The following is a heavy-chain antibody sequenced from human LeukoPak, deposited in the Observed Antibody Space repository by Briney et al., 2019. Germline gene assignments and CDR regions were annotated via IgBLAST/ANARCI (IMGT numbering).Heavy chain of an antibody. CDR1: GFTFGHYW. D-gene: IGHD4-11*01. CDR2: IKSDGSIT. J-gene: IGHJ6*04. Sequence: GGSLTLSCATSGFTFGHYWMLWVRQAPGKGLVWVSNIKSDGSITNYADSVRGRFTISRDNAKNILYLQINSLRAEDTAVYYCGRDNNYKVDVWGKGTTVTVSS. V-gene: IGHV3-74*01. CDR3: GRDNNYKVDV.